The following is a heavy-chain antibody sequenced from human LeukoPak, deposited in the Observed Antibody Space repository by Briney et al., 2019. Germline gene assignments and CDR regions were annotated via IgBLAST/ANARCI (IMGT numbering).Heavy chain of an antibody. V-gene: IGHV5-51*01. J-gene: IGHJ5*02. CDR3: ARSDYYGSGSYPWDWFDP. CDR2: IYPGDSDT. D-gene: IGHD3-10*01. CDR1: GYSFTSYW. Sequence: GESLKISCKGSGYSFTSYWIGWVRQMPGKGLEWMGIIYPGDSDTRYSPSFQGQVTISADKSISTAYLQWSSLKASDTATYYCARSDYYGSGSYPWDWFDPWGQGTLVTVSS.